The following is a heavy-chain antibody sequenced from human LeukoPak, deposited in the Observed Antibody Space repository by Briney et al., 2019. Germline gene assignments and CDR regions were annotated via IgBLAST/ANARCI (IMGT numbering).Heavy chain of an antibody. CDR2: IKQDGSEK. D-gene: IGHD6-13*01. V-gene: IGHV3-7*01. CDR1: GFTFSSYW. Sequence: QPGGSLRLSCAASGFTFSSYWMSWVRQAPGKGLEWVANIKQDGSEKYYVDSVKGRFTISRDNAKNSLYLQMNSLRAEDTAVYYCARDEGGVAAAATYGQFDYWGQGTLVTVSS. J-gene: IGHJ4*02. CDR3: ARDEGGVAAAATYGQFDY.